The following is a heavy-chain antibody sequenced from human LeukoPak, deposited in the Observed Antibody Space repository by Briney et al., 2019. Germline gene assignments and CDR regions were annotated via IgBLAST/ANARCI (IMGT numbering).Heavy chain of an antibody. CDR2: INPSGSII. CDR3: AREPTLAALTVDNWFAP. J-gene: IGHJ5*02. CDR1: GYTLSSYY. D-gene: IGHD6-13*01. V-gene: IGHV1-46*01. Sequence: ASVKVSCKASGYTLSSYYMHWIRQAPGQGLEWMGLINPSGSIITYAQKFQGRVTVTRETSTSTVYMELRSLRSGDTAVYHCAREPTLAALTVDNWFAPWGQGTLVTVSS.